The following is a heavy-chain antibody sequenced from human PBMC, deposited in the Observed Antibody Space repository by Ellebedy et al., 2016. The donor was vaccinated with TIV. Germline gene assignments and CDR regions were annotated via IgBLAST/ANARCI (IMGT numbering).Heavy chain of an antibody. CDR3: AEGRSGWYYFDY. D-gene: IGHD6-19*01. J-gene: IGHJ4*02. CDR1: GGSFSDYY. Sequence: SETLSLTCAVYGGSFSDYYWTRIRQPQGKGLEWNGAINHSGSTNYNPSLKSRVTISVDTSKNQFSLRLSSVTAADTAVYYCAEGRSGWYYFDYWGQGTLVTVSS. V-gene: IGHV4-34*01. CDR2: INHSGST.